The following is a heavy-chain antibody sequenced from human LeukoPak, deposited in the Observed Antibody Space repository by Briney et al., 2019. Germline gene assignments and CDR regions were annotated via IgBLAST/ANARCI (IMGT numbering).Heavy chain of an antibody. CDR3: ARVLRIAVPGTVDY. CDR1: GGSISSGDYY. J-gene: IGHJ4*02. D-gene: IGHD6-19*01. Sequence: PSETLSLTCTVPGGSISSGDYYWSWIRQPPGKGLEWSGYIYYSGSTYYKPSLKSRVTISVDTSKNQFSLKLSSVTAADTAVYYCARVLRIAVPGTVDYWVQGTLVTVSS. CDR2: IYYSGST. V-gene: IGHV4-30-4*01.